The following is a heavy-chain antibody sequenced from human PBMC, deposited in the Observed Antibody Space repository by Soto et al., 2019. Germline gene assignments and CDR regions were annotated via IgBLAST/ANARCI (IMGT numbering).Heavy chain of an antibody. J-gene: IGHJ6*02. CDR2: ISYDGNTK. D-gene: IGHD5-18*01. Sequence: QVPLVESGGGVVQPGRSLRLSCAASGFTFSDFAMHWVRQVPGKGLEWVAVISYDGNTKYHADSVKGRFSISRDDSKGTFYLQMNSLRDEDTSVYFCAIVFVETSMNDGMDVWGQGTTVIVSS. CDR3: AIVFVETSMNDGMDV. CDR1: GFTFSDFA. V-gene: IGHV3-30-3*01.